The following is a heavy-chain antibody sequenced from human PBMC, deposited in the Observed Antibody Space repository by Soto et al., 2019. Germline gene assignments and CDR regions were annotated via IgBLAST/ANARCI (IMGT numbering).Heavy chain of an antibody. J-gene: IGHJ4*02. V-gene: IGHV4-34*01. CDR1: GGSFSGYY. CDR2: INHSGST. CDR3: ARRFDS. Sequence: SETLSLTCAVYGGSFSGYYWSWIRQPPGKGLEWIGEINHSGSTNYNPSLKSRVTISVDTSKNQFSLKLSSVTAADTAVYYCARRFDSWGQGTLVTVSS.